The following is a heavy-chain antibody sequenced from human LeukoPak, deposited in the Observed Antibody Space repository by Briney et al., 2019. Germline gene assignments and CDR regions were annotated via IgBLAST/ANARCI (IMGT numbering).Heavy chain of an antibody. V-gene: IGHV4-61*02. CDR1: GDSITRGSYC. D-gene: IGHD2-21*02. CDR3: ASLAYCGGDCYYFDY. CDR2: IYTSGST. Sequence: SQTLSLTCTVSGDSITRGSYCWSWIRQPAGKGLEWIGRIYTSGSTNYNPSLKSRVTISSDTSKNQFSLKLSSVTAADTAVYYCASLAYCGGDCYYFDYWGQGTLVTVSS. J-gene: IGHJ4*02.